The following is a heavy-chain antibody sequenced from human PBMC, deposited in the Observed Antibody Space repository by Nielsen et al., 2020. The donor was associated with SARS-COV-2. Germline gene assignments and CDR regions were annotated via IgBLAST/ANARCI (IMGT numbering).Heavy chain of an antibody. Sequence: LRLSCAVSGGSISSGGYSWSWIRQPPGKGLEWIGYIYHSGRTYYNPSLKSRVTISVDRSKNQFSLKLSSVTAADTAVYYCGRGGRITFGGADDAFDIWGQGTMVTVSS. CDR3: GRGGRITFGGADDAFDI. CDR2: IYHSGRT. D-gene: IGHD3-16*01. J-gene: IGHJ3*02. V-gene: IGHV4-30-2*01. CDR1: GGSISSGGYS.